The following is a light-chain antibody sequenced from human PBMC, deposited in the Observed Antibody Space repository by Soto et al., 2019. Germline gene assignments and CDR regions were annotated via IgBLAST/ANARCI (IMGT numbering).Light chain of an antibody. V-gene: IGKV1-13*02. Sequence: AIQMTQSPSSLSASVGARVTITCRASQTINNNLNWYQQKPGRAPRLLIYDASSLESGVPSRFSGSGYGTEFTLTISSLQPDDFATYYCQQYNTYSSLTFGGGTKVDIK. CDR3: QQYNTYSSLT. CDR2: DAS. CDR1: QTINNN. J-gene: IGKJ4*01.